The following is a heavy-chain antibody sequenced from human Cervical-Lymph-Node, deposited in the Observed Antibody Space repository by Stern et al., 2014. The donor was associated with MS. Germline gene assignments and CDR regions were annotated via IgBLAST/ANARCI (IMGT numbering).Heavy chain of an antibody. D-gene: IGHD2/OR15-2a*01. CDR2: ADPNDGQS. Sequence: VQLVESGTEVKKPGATVKMSCKLSGYTFTHYYVHWVKQAPGKGLEWMGLADPNDGQSLYADQFRGRVTITADTSTETSYKELASLKSEDTAVYYCATKAFQSWGQGTLVIVSP. V-gene: IGHV1-69-2*01. CDR3: ATKAFQS. J-gene: IGHJ1*01. CDR1: GYTFTHYY.